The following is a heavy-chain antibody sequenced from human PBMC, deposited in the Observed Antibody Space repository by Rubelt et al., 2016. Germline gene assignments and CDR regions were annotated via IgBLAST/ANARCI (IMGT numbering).Heavy chain of an antibody. CDR3: ARNLIRITFVGVIVPPDY. J-gene: IGHJ4*02. CDR1: GYTFTSYG. V-gene: IGHV1-18*01. Sequence: QVQLVQSGAEVKKPGASVKVSCKASGYTFTSYGISWVRQAPGQGLEWMGWISAYNGNTNYAQKRQGRVTMTTDTATSTAHIELRSLRSDDTAVYYCARNLIRITFVGVIVPPDYWGQGTLVTVSS. CDR2: ISAYNGNT. D-gene: IGHD3-16*02.